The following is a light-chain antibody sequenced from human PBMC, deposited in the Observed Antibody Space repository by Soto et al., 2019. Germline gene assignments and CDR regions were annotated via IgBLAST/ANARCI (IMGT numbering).Light chain of an antibody. V-gene: IGLV2-14*01. CDR1: SNDIGANDS. CDR3: TSYTSTSTLV. Sequence: QSVLTQPASVSGSPGQSITISCTGTSNDIGANDSVSWYQHHPGQAPKILIYEAANRPSGVSHRFSGSKSGNTASLTISGLQAEDEADYFCTSYTSTSTLVFGGGTKLTVL. CDR2: EAA. J-gene: IGLJ2*01.